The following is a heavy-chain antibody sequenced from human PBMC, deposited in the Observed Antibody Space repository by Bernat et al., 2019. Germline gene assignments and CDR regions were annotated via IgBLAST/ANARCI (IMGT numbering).Heavy chain of an antibody. V-gene: IGHV4-61*01. CDR3: ARHRLFGVVTDY. CDR1: GGSVSSGSYY. D-gene: IGHD3-3*01. Sequence: QVQLQESGPGLVKPSETLSLTCTVSGGSVSSGSYYWSWIRQPPGKGLEWIGYIYYSGSTNYNPSLKSRVTISVDTSKNQFSLKLSSVTAADTAMYYCARHRLFGVVTDYWGQGTLVTVSS. J-gene: IGHJ4*02. CDR2: IYYSGST.